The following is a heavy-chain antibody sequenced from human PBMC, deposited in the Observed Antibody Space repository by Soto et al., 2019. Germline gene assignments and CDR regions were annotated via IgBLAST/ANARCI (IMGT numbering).Heavy chain of an antibody. Sequence: QVQLVQSGAEVKKPGASVKVSCKASGYSFTSYYMYWVRQAPGQGLEWVAVINPSVGSTNYAQKVKGRDTMNRATSTSTGYMELSSLSSEDTAMYYCERDQAAATHWFEPWGHGTLVTVSS. CDR1: GYSFTSYY. J-gene: IGHJ5*02. V-gene: IGHV1-46*01. CDR3: ERDQAAATHWFEP. D-gene: IGHD1-26*01. CDR2: INPSVGST.